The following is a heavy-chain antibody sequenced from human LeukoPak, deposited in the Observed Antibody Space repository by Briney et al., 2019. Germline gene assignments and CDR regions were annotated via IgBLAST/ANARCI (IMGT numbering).Heavy chain of an antibody. D-gene: IGHD1-26*01. CDR2: IYYSWST. J-gene: IGHJ5*02. CDR3: AREVFDEGATTYNWFDP. Sequence: RSDSLSLTFTVARRSIISSYCSSSRQPRGKGMGWIGYIYYSWSTNYNPSLKSRVTISVDTSKSQSSLKLSSVTAADTAVYYCAREVFDEGATTYNWFDPWGQGTLVTVSS. V-gene: IGHV4-59*01. CDR1: RRSIISSY.